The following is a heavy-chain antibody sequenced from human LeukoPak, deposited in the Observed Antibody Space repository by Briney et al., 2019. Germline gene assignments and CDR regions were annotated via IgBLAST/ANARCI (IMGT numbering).Heavy chain of an antibody. V-gene: IGHV1-46*01. CDR3: ARDLQQDIAARSGLDY. CDR1: GYTFTSYY. J-gene: IGHJ4*02. D-gene: IGHD6-6*01. CDR2: INPSGGST. Sequence: ASVKVSCKASGYTFTSYYMHWVRQAPGQGLEWMGIINPSGGSTSYAQKFQGRVTMTRGTSTSTVYMELSSLRSEDTAVYYCARDLQQDIAARSGLDYWGQGTLVTVSS.